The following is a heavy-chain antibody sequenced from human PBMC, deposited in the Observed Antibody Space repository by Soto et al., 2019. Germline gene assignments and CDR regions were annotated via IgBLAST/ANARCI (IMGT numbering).Heavy chain of an antibody. CDR3: AHRPIVEAAI. CDR1: GGSISNSNW. CDR2: MYHTGST. J-gene: IGHJ4*02. D-gene: IGHD1-26*01. V-gene: IGHV4-4*02. Sequence: QVQLQESGPGLVKPSGTLSLTCGVFGGSISNSNWWTWVGQPPGKGLECIGEMYHTGSTNYNSSLMSRVTISLDKSNNQFALKLSSVTAADTAVYHCAHRPIVEAAICGQGTVVTVSS.